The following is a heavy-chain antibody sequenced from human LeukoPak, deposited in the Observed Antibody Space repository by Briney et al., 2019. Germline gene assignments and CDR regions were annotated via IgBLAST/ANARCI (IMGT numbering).Heavy chain of an antibody. J-gene: IGHJ4*02. Sequence: SETLSLTCNVSGDYITATNYYWAWIRQPPGKGLEWIASVFYSGTTYYNPSLKSRVVISMDTSRKQISLRLSSVTATDTAIYYCARRSRLYKHETTGYHDSWGQGALVTVSS. CDR1: GDYITATNYY. CDR2: VFYSGTT. D-gene: IGHD3-9*01. V-gene: IGHV4-39*01. CDR3: ARRSRLYKHETTGYHDS.